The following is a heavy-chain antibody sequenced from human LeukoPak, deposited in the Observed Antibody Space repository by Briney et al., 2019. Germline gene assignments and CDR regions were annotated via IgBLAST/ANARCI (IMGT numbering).Heavy chain of an antibody. CDR2: IDHSGST. CDR3: PRSASGWEPYYFDY. V-gene: IGHV4-34*01. Sequence: SETLSLTCAVYGGSFSGYYWSWIRQPPGKGLEWIGEIDHSGSTNYNPSLKSRVTISVDTSKNQFSLKLSSVTAADTAVYYCPRSASGWEPYYFDYWGQGTLVTVSS. CDR1: GGSFSGYY. J-gene: IGHJ4*02. D-gene: IGHD1-26*01.